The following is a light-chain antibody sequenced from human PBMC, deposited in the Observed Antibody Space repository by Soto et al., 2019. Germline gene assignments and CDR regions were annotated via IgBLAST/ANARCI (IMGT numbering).Light chain of an antibody. J-gene: IGLJ1*01. Sequence: QSVLTQPPSASGSPGQSVTISCTGTSSDVGGYNYVSWYQQHPGKAPKLMIYEVSERPSGVPDRFSGSKSSNTASLTVSGLQAEDEADYYCRSYAGSNYLVFGTGTKVTV. CDR3: RSYAGSNYLV. V-gene: IGLV2-8*01. CDR1: SSDVGGYNY. CDR2: EVS.